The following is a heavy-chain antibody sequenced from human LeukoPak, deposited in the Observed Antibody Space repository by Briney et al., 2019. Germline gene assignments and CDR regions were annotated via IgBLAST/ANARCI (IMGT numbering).Heavy chain of an antibody. D-gene: IGHD5-24*01. V-gene: IGHV3-64*01. CDR1: GFSFNNYA. J-gene: IGHJ4*02. Sequence: GGSLRLSCAASGFSFNNYAMQWVRQAPGKGLEYVSVISSNGVTTYYANSVKGRFTISRDNSKNTLYLQMGSLRAEDMAVYYCAREVADGIDYWGQGTLVTVSS. CDR3: AREVADGIDY. CDR2: ISSNGVTT.